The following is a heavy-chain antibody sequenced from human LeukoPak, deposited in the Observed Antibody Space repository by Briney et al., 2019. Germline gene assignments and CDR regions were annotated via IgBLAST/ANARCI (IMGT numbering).Heavy chain of an antibody. V-gene: IGHV3-66*01. CDR2: IYSGGST. J-gene: IGHJ6*02. CDR3: ARDRNYYYGMDV. CDR1: GFTVSSNY. Sequence: PWGSLRLSCAASGFTVSSNYMSWVRQAPGKGLEWVSVIYSGGSTYYADSVKGRFTISRDNSKNTLYLQMNSLRAEDTAVYYCARDRNYYYGMDVWGQGTTVTVSS.